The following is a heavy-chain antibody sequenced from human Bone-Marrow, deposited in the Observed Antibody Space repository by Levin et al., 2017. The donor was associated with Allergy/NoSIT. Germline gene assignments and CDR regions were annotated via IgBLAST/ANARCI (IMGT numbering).Heavy chain of an antibody. CDR3: ARRDGYNYFDF. CDR1: GGSITRYF. D-gene: IGHD5-24*01. Sequence: SQTLSLTCTVSGGSITRYFWSWIRQSPGKRLEWIGYIYYTGNTNYNPSLKSRLTISVDTSKNEFSLQLSSVTAADTAVYYCARRDGYNYFDFWGQGILVTVSS. V-gene: IGHV4-59*08. CDR2: IYYTGNT. J-gene: IGHJ4*02.